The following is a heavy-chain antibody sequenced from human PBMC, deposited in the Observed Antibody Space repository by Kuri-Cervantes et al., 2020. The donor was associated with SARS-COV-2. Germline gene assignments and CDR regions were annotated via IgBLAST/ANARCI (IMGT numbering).Heavy chain of an antibody. J-gene: IGHJ3*01. D-gene: IGHD3-22*01. CDR1: GGTFSSYA. CDR2: INPNSGGT. V-gene: IGHV1-2*04. CDR3: ARVSGFRDAFDF. Sequence: ASVKVSCKASGGTFSSYAISWVRQAPGQGLEWMGWINPNSGGTNYAQKFQGWVTMTRDTSISTAYMELSRLTSDDTAVYYCARVSGFRDAFDFWGQGTVVTVSS.